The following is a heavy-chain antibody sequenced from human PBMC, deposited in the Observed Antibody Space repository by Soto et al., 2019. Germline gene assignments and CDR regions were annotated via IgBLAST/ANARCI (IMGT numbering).Heavy chain of an antibody. Sequence: SETLSLTCTVSGGSISSSSYYWGWIRQPPGKGLEWIGSIYYSGSTYYNPSLKSRVTISVDTSKNQFSLKLSSVTAADTAVYYCARHVDSGSYFTPRFRYYYYGMDVWGQGTTVTVSS. CDR2: IYYSGST. CDR3: ARHVDSGSYFTPRFRYYYYGMDV. V-gene: IGHV4-39*01. J-gene: IGHJ6*02. CDR1: GGSISSSSYY. D-gene: IGHD1-26*01.